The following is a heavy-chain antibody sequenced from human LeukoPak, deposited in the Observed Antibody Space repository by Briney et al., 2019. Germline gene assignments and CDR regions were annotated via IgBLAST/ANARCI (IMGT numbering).Heavy chain of an antibody. CDR2: IRYDGSNK. CDR3: AKGRGYSYGLPFLY. CDR1: GFTFSSYG. J-gene: IGHJ4*02. Sequence: GGSLRLSCAASGFTFSSYGMHWVRQAPGKGLEWVAFIRYDGSNKYYADPVKGRFTISRDNSKNTLYLQMNSPRAEDTAVYYCAKGRGYSYGLPFLYWGQGTLVTVSS. D-gene: IGHD5-18*01. V-gene: IGHV3-30*02.